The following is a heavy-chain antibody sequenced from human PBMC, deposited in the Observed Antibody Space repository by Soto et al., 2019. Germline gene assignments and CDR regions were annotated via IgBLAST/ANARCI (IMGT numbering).Heavy chain of an antibody. CDR1: GFALSTSGVG. V-gene: IGHV2-5*02. D-gene: IGHD1-26*01. CDR3: AHRPPGGSYYLDYFDY. J-gene: IGHJ4*02. Sequence: QITLKESGPTLVKPTQTLTLTCTFSGFALSTSGVGVGWIRQPPGKALEWLALIYWDDDKRYSPSLKSRLTITKDTSNNQVVLRMTNMDPVDTATYYCAHRPPGGSYYLDYFDYWGQGTLVTVSS. CDR2: IYWDDDK.